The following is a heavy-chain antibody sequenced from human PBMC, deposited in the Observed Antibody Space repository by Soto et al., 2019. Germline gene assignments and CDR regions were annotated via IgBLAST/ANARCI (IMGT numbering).Heavy chain of an antibody. CDR3: AKETYSSSSPEIILPRVSVSHMDYYYYGMDV. Sequence: GGSLRLSCAASGFTFSSYGMHWVRQAPGKGLEWVAVISYDGSNKYYADSVKGRFTISRDNSKNTLYLQMNSLRAEDTAVYYCAKETYSSSSPEIILPRVSVSHMDYYYYGMDVWGQGTTVTVSS. V-gene: IGHV3-30*18. CDR1: GFTFSSYG. D-gene: IGHD6-6*01. J-gene: IGHJ6*02. CDR2: ISYDGSNK.